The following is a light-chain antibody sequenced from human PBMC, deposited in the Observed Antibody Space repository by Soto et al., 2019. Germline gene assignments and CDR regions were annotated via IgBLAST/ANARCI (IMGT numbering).Light chain of an antibody. CDR2: DVT. J-gene: IGLJ1*01. CDR1: NSDIGGYDH. Sequence: QSALTQPASVSASPGQSITISCTGTNSDIGGYDHVSWYQQHPGKAPKLLIYDVTNRPSGVSSRFSGSKAGRTASLTISGLHNADEADYYCSCHTGSTTHVFGTGTKLTVL. V-gene: IGLV2-14*03. CDR3: SCHTGSTTHV.